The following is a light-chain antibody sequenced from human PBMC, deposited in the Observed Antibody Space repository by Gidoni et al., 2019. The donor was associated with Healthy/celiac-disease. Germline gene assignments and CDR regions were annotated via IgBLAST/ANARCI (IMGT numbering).Light chain of an antibody. CDR3: QQYNSYSPT. Sequence: DIQMTQSPSTLSASVGDRVTITCRASQSISSWFAWYQQKPGKAHKLLIYKAASLESGVPSRFSGSGYGTEFTLTISSLQPDDFATYYCQQYNSYSPTFGQGTKVEIK. V-gene: IGKV1-5*03. CDR1: QSISSW. CDR2: KAA. J-gene: IGKJ1*01.